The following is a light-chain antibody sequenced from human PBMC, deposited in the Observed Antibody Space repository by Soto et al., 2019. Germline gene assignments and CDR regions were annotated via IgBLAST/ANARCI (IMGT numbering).Light chain of an antibody. Sequence: QSVLTQPASVSGSPGQSITISCTGTSSDVGSYNLVSWYQQYPGKAPKLMIYEVSKRPSGVSNRFSGSKSGNTASLTISGLQAEDEADYYCCSYAGSKVFGTGTKVTVL. CDR2: EVS. J-gene: IGLJ1*01. CDR1: SSDVGSYNL. CDR3: CSYAGSKV. V-gene: IGLV2-23*02.